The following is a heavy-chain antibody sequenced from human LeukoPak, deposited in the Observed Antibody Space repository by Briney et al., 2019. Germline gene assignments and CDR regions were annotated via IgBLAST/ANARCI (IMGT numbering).Heavy chain of an antibody. CDR1: GFTFSSYG. CDR3: ARDVVPAAIGWFDP. CDR2: IWYDGSNK. Sequence: GGALRLSCAASGFTFSSYGMPWGRPAPGKGLEGGGVIWYDGSNKYYADSVKGRFTISRDNSKNTLYLQMNSLRAEDTAVYYCARDVVPAAIGWFDPWGQGTLVTVSS. J-gene: IGHJ5*02. D-gene: IGHD2-2*02. V-gene: IGHV3-33*01.